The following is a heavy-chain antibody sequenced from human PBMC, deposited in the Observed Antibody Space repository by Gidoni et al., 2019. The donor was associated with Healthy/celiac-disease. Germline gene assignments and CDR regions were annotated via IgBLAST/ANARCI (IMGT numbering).Heavy chain of an antibody. D-gene: IGHD3-10*01. V-gene: IGHV3-66*02. CDR3: ARPGQYDAFDI. J-gene: IGHJ3*02. CDR2: IYSGGST. Sequence: EVQLVESGGGLVQPGGSLRLSCAASGFTVSSNYMSWVRQAPGKGLEWVSVIYSGGSTYYADSAKGRFTISRDNSKNTLYLQMNSLRAEDTAVYYCARPGQYDAFDIWGQGTMVTVSS. CDR1: GFTVSSNY.